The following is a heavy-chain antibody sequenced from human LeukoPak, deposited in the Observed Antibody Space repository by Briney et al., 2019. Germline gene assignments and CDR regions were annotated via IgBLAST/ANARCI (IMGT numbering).Heavy chain of an antibody. CDR1: GGSFSGYH. J-gene: IGHJ4*02. D-gene: IGHD6-13*01. CDR2: INYSGST. CDR3: ARRVQVGAAAGTVDY. V-gene: IGHV4-34*01. Sequence: ASETLSLTCAVYGGSFSGYHWSWIRQPPGKGLEWIGEINYSGSTKYNPSLKSRVTISIDTSKIQFSLMLKYVNVADTAVFYCARRVQVGAAAGTVDYWGQGTLVTVSS.